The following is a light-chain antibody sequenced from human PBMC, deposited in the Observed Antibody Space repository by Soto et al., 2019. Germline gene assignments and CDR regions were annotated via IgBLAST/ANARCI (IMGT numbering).Light chain of an antibody. CDR1: QSVSSS. CDR2: DAS. J-gene: IGKJ3*01. Sequence: ETVMTQSPATLSVSPGERATLSFRASQSVSSSLAWYQQRPGQAPRLLIYDASTRATGIPARFSGSGSGTDFTLTISRLEPEDFAVYYCQQYGSSPFTFGPGTKVDIK. V-gene: IGKV3-20*01. CDR3: QQYGSSPFT.